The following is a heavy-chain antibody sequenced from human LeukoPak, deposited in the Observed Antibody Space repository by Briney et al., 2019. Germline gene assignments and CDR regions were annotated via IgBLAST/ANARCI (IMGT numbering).Heavy chain of an antibody. CDR2: IYHSGST. CDR3: ARAQGYYYYYMDV. J-gene: IGHJ6*03. CDR1: GYSISSGYY. V-gene: IGHV4-38-2*02. Sequence: SETLSLTCTVSGYSISSGYYWGWIRQPPGKGLEWIGSIYHSGSTYYNPSLKSRVTISVDTSKNQFSLKLSSVTAADTAVYYCARAQGYYYYYMDVWGKGTTVTVSS.